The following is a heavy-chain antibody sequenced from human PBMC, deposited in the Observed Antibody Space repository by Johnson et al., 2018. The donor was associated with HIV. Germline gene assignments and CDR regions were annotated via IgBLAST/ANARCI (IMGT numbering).Heavy chain of an antibody. CDR3: ATRDPTYRPGVFGI. V-gene: IGHV3-23*04. J-gene: IGHJ3*02. D-gene: IGHD1-14*01. CDR2: ISGSGAST. Sequence: VQLVESGGGLVQPGGSLRLSCVVSGFTFSDYAVNWVRQAPGKGLEWVSGISGSGASTYYAASVKCRFTISRDNAKKSIYLQMNSLRAEDTAVYYCATRDPTYRPGVFGIWGQGTMVTVSS. CDR1: GFTFSDYA.